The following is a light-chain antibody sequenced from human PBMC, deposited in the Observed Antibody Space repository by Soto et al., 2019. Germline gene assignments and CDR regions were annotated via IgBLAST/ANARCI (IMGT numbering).Light chain of an antibody. J-gene: IGKJ2*01. V-gene: IGKV3-20*01. CDR1: QTVASPY. Sequence: EIVLTQSPGTLSLSPGERATLSCRTSQTVASPYLAWYQQRVGQAPRLLIYGTSTRATGIPDRFSGSGSGTDFTLTISRLEPEDSAVYSCQQYDHSVYTFGQGTKLEIK. CDR3: QQYDHSVYT. CDR2: GTS.